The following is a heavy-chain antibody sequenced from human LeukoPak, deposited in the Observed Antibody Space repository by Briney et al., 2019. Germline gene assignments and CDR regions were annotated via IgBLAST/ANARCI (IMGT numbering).Heavy chain of an antibody. CDR2: IYTSGST. V-gene: IGHV4-4*07. D-gene: IGHD1-26*01. CDR1: GGSISSYY. CDR3: AREKVGATRGYYYYYMDV. Sequence: SETLSLTCTVSGGSISSYYWGWIRQPAGKGLEWIGRIYTSGSTNYNPSLKSRVTMSVDTSKNQFSLKLSSVTAADTAVYYCAREKVGATRGYYYYYMDVWGEGTTVTVSS. J-gene: IGHJ6*03.